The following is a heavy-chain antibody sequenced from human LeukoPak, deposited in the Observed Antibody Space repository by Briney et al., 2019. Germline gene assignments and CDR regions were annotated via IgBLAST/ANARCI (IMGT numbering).Heavy chain of an antibody. CDR3: ARSGYCSGGSCYESDY. J-gene: IGHJ4*02. CDR1: GFTFSSYW. Sequence: GGSLRLSCAASGFTFSSYWMSWVRQAPGKGLDWVANIKQDGSEKYYVDSVKGRFTISRDNAKNSLYLQMNSLRAEDTAVYYCARSGYCSGGSCYESDYWGQGTLDTVSS. V-gene: IGHV3-7*01. CDR2: IKQDGSEK. D-gene: IGHD2-15*01.